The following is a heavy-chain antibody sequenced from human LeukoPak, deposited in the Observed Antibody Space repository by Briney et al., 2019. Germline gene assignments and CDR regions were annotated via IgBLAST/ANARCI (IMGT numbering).Heavy chain of an antibody. CDR3: ATPGGSGSYYNAPDY. J-gene: IGHJ4*02. CDR2: INPNSGGT. Sequence: ASVKVSCKASGYTFTGYYMHWVRQAPGQGLEWMGWINPNSGGTNYAQKFQGRVTMTRDTSISTAYMELSRLRSDDTAVYYCATPGGSGSYYNAPDYWGQGTLVTVSS. CDR1: GYTFTGYY. D-gene: IGHD3-10*01. V-gene: IGHV1-2*02.